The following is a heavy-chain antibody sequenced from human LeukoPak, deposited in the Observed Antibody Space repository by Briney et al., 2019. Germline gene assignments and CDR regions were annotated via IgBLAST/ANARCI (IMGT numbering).Heavy chain of an antibody. J-gene: IGHJ5*02. CDR2: INTNTGNP. Sequence: ASVKVSCEASGYTLTTYAMNWERQAPGQGLEWMGWINTNTGNPTYAQGFTGRFVFSLDTSVSTAYLQISSLKAEDTAVYYCARDGSYSPRCWFDPWGQGTLVTVSS. D-gene: IGHD1-26*01. CDR3: ARDGSYSPRCWFDP. V-gene: IGHV7-4-1*02. CDR1: GYTLTTYA.